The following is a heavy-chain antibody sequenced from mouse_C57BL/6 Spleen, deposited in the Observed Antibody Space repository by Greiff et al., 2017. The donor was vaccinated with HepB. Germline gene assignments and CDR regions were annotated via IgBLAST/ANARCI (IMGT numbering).Heavy chain of an antibody. CDR2: IDPSDSYT. D-gene: IGHD1-1*01. Sequence: QVQLKQPGAELVKPGASVKLSCKASGYTFTSYWMQWVKQRPGQGLEWIGEIDPSDSYTNYNQKFKGKATLTVDTSSSTAYMQLSSLTSEDSAVYYCARAAHYYGSSHYYYAMDYWGQGTSVTVSS. CDR1: GYTFTSYW. V-gene: IGHV1-50*01. J-gene: IGHJ4*01. CDR3: ARAAHYYGSSHYYYAMDY.